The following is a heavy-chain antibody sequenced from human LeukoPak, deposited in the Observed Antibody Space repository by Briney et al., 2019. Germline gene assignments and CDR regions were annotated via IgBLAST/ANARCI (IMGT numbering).Heavy chain of an antibody. CDR1: GFTFSSYA. CDR2: ISYDGSNK. V-gene: IGHV3-30*04. J-gene: IGHJ4*02. CDR3: ARDIAVADLVDY. D-gene: IGHD6-19*01. Sequence: GGSLRLSCAASGFTFSSYAMHWVRQAPGKGLEWVAVISYDGSNKYYAGSVKGRFTISRDNSKNTLYLQMNSLRAEDTAVYYCARDIAVADLVDYWGQGTLVTVSS.